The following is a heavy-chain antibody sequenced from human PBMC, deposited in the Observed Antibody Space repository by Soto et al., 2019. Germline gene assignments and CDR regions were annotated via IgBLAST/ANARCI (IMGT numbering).Heavy chain of an antibody. Sequence: GGSLRLSCEASGFTLKNHGIHWVRKAPGKXLEWVAVIRYDGSEKKFADSVKGRFTISRDNSKNTVYLQMSSLRAEDSAVYYCARGFDFWSGYSDVYFDYWGQGTLVTVSS. J-gene: IGHJ4*02. CDR2: IRYDGSEK. D-gene: IGHD3-3*01. CDR1: GFTLKNHG. V-gene: IGHV3-33*01. CDR3: ARGFDFWSGYSDVYFDY.